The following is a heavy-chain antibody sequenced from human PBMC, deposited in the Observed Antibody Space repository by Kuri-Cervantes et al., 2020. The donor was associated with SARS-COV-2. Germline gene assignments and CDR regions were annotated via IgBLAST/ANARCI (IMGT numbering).Heavy chain of an antibody. V-gene: IGHV1-2*02. D-gene: IGHD5-18*01. CDR2: INPNSGGT. CDR1: GYTFTGYC. CDR3: ARDCTSFGYSYGHAFDI. J-gene: IGHJ3*02. Sequence: ASVKVSCKASGYTFTGYCMHWVRQAPGQGLEWMGWINPNSGGTNYAQKFQGRVTMTRDTSISTAYMELSRLRSDDTAVYYCARDCTSFGYSYGHAFDIWGQGTMVTVSS.